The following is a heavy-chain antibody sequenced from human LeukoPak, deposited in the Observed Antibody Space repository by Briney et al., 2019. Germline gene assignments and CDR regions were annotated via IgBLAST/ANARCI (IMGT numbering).Heavy chain of an antibody. CDR3: ARVRSGLYYFDY. CDR1: GGSISSYS. Sequence: SETLSLTCTVSGGSISSYSWSWIRQPPGKGLEWIGYIYHSGSTYYNPSLKSRVTISVDRSKNQFSLKLSSVTAADTAVYYCARVRSGLYYFDYWGQGTLVTVSS. J-gene: IGHJ4*02. CDR2: IYHSGST. D-gene: IGHD2-15*01. V-gene: IGHV4-30-2*01.